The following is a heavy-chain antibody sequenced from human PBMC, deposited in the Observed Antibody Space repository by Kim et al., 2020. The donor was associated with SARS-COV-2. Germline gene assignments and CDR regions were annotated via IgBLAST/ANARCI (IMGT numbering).Heavy chain of an antibody. J-gene: IGHJ4*02. CDR3: VREPSN. V-gene: IGHV3-11*01. CDR2: GSSI. Sequence: GSSIKYADSGNGRVTISTDNAKKSLSLQMNSLTPEDTAVYYCVREPSNWGQGTLVTVSS.